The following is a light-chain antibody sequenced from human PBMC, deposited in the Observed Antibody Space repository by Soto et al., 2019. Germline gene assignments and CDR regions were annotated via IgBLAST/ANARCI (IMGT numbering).Light chain of an antibody. CDR3: QSYDSSLSGHWV. CDR2: GNS. Sequence: QSVLTQPPSVSGAPGQRVTISCTGSSSNIGAGYDVHWYQQLPGTAPKLLIYGNSTRPSGVPDRFSGSKSGTSASLAITGLQAEDEADYYCQSYDSSLSGHWVFGGGTKVTVL. V-gene: IGLV1-40*01. CDR1: SSNIGAGYD. J-gene: IGLJ3*02.